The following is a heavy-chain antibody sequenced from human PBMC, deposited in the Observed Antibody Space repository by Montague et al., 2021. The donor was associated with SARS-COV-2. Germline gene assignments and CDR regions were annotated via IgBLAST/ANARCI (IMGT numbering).Heavy chain of an antibody. V-gene: IGHV4-39*01. CDR2: IYYSGST. Sequence: SETLSLTCTVSGGSISSSTYYWGWNRQPPGTGLEWIGSIYYSGSTXFNPSLKSRVTISVDTSKNQFSLKLSSVTAADTAVYYCARQGDQLLLEYWFDPWGQGTMVTVSS. D-gene: IGHD2-2*01. J-gene: IGHJ5*02. CDR1: GGSISSSTYY. CDR3: ARQGDQLLLEYWFDP.